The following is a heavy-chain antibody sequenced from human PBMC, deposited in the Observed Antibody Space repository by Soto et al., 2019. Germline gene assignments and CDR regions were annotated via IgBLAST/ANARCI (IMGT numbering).Heavy chain of an antibody. V-gene: IGHV3-66*01. CDR3: ARVITVTTYYYYYYLDV. D-gene: IGHD4-4*01. CDR2: IYSGGST. J-gene: IGHJ6*03. Sequence: EVQLVGSGGGLVQPGGSLRLSCAASGFTVSSNYMSWVRQAPGKGLEWVSVIYSGGSTYYADSVKGRFTISRDNSKNTLYLQMNSLRAEDTAVYSCARVITVTTYYYYYYLDVWGKGTTVTVSS. CDR1: GFTVSSNY.